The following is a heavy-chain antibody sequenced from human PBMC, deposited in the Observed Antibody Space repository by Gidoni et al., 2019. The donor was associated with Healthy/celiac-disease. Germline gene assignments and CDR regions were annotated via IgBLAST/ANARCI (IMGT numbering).Heavy chain of an antibody. CDR1: GCTFEDYT. CDR3: SKGTSPQLTGRPVDY. CDR2: ISWDGGST. D-gene: IGHD7-27*01. V-gene: IGHV3-43*01. Sequence: EVQLVEAGRVVVQPGGSLRMICGAPGCTFEDYTMHWVRQAPGQGLDLVSLISWDGGSTYYADSVKGRFTISSDNSTNSLYLPMNSLRTEDTALYSCSKGTSPQLTGRPVDYWGQVTLVTVSS. J-gene: IGHJ4*02.